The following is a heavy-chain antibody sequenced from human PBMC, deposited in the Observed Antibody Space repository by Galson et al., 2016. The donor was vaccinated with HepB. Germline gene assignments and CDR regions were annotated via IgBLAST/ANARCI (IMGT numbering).Heavy chain of an antibody. J-gene: IGHJ4*02. V-gene: IGHV3-74*01. CDR2: INYGGTNT. D-gene: IGHD1-1*01. Sequence: SLRLSCAASGITFSNYAMNWVRQAPGKGLVWVSRINYGGTNTDYADSVKGRFAISRDNAKNTLYLQMTNLRAEDTAVYYCARGNGRPGERGDYWGQGTLVTVSS. CDR3: ARGNGRPGERGDY. CDR1: GITFSNYA.